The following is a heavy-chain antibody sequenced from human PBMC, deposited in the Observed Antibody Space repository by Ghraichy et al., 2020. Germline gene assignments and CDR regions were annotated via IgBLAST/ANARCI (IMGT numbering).Heavy chain of an antibody. D-gene: IGHD2-15*01. CDR1: GGSISSSNW. CDR2: IYHSGST. V-gene: IGHV4-4*02. J-gene: IGHJ6*02. Sequence: ESLNISCAVSGGSISSSNWWSWVRQPPGKGLEWIGEIYHSGSTNYNPSLKSRVTISVDKSKNQFSLKLSSVTAADTAVYYCARVGAGYCSGGSCYSDYYYYYGMDVWGQGTTVTVSS. CDR3: ARVGAGYCSGGSCYSDYYYYYGMDV.